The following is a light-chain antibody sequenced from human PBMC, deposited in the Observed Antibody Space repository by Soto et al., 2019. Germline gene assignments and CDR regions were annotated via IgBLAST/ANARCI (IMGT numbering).Light chain of an antibody. V-gene: IGKV1-5*03. Sequence: DIQMPQSPSTLSASVGDRVTITCRASQSISSWLAWYQQKPGKAPKLLIYKTSSLKSGVPSRFSGSGSGTEFTLTISSLQADDFATYYCQQSRVFGPGTKVDIK. CDR3: QQSRV. CDR1: QSISSW. J-gene: IGKJ3*01. CDR2: KTS.